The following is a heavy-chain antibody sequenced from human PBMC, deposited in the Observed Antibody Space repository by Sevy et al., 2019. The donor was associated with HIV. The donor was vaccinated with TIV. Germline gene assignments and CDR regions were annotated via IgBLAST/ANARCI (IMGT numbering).Heavy chain of an antibody. CDR1: GYTFTGYY. D-gene: IGHD2-15*01. CDR3: ARDAILRGWYLDY. J-gene: IGHJ4*02. CDR2: INPNSGGT. V-gene: IGHV1-2*02. Sequence: ASVKVSCKASGYTFTGYYMHWVRQAPGQGLEWMGWINPNSGGTNYAQKFQGRVTMTRDTSISTAYMELSRLRSDDTAVYYCARDAILRGWYLDYWGQGTLVTVSS.